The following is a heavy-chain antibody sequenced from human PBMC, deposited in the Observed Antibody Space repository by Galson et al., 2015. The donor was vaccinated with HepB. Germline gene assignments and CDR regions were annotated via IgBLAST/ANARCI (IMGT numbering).Heavy chain of an antibody. D-gene: IGHD2-2*01. Sequence: SVKVSCKASGYTFTSYGISWVRQAPGQGLEWMGWISAYNGNTNYAQKLQGRVTMTTDTSTSTAYMELRSLRSDDTAVYYCARVEDIVVVPAAFPHAFDIWGQGTMVTVSS. V-gene: IGHV1-18*04. CDR1: GYTFTSYG. J-gene: IGHJ3*02. CDR2: ISAYNGNT. CDR3: ARVEDIVVVPAAFPHAFDI.